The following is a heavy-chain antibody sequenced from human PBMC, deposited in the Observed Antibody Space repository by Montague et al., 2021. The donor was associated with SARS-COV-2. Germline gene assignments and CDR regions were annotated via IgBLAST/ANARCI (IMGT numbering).Heavy chain of an antibody. V-gene: IGHV4-31*03. CDR2: IYYSGST. CDR3: ARAPATIFGVVKQIDY. CDR1: GGSISSGGYY. Sequence: QTLSLTCTVSGGSISSGGYYWSWIRQHPGKGLEWIGYIYYSGSTYYNPSLKSRVTISVDTSKNQFSLKLSSVTAADTAVYYCARAPATIFGVVKQIDYWGQGTLVTVSS. J-gene: IGHJ4*02. D-gene: IGHD3-3*01.